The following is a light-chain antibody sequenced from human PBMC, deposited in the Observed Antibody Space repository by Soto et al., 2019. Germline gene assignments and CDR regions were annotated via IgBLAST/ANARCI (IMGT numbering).Light chain of an antibody. CDR1: QSVSSK. CDR3: QQNNNWPPT. Sequence: EIMMTQSPATLSVSPGDRATLSCRASQSVSSKLVWYQQKPGQAPRLLIHGASTRATGIPARFSGSGSGTEFTLTISSLQSEDFAFYYCQQNNNWPPTFGQGTKVEIK. J-gene: IGKJ1*01. V-gene: IGKV3-15*01. CDR2: GAS.